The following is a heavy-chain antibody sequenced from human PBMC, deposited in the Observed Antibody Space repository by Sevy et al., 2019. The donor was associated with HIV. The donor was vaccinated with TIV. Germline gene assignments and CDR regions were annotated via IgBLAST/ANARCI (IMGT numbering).Heavy chain of an antibody. J-gene: IGHJ6*02. CDR1: GYTFTSYG. D-gene: IGHD3-9*01. Sequence: ASVKVSCKASGYTFTSYGISWVRQAPGQGLEWMGWISAYNGNTNYAQKLQGRVTMTTDTSTSTAYVELRSLRSDDTAVYYCARDLWYYDILTGYYPTPYYYYYYGMDVWGQGTTVTVSS. V-gene: IGHV1-18*01. CDR2: ISAYNGNT. CDR3: ARDLWYYDILTGYYPTPYYYYYYGMDV.